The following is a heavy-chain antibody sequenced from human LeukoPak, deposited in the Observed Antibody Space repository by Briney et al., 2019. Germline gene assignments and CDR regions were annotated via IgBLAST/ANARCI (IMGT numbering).Heavy chain of an antibody. CDR2: IRSKSDGGTT. CDR3: STIFPYDSNVD. J-gene: IGHJ4*02. CDR1: GLTFSRAW. D-gene: IGHD3-22*01. V-gene: IGHV3-15*07. Sequence: GGSLRLFCAASGLTFSRAWMNWVRQAPGKGLEGVGRIRSKSDGGTTDYAAPVKGRFTISRDDSKNTLYLQMNSLQTEDTAVYYCSTIFPYDSNVDWGQGTLVTVSS.